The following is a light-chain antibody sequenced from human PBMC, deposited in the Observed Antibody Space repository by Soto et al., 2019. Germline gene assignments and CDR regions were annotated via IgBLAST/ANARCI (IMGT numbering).Light chain of an antibody. CDR3: QISNILRKP. CDR2: AAS. J-gene: IGKJ1*01. V-gene: IGKV1-27*01. Sequence: IQVTKSSSSVSASIKDRVTITCHPTKGISNYLAWYQQKQGKVPKLLIYAASTLQSGVPSRFSGSGSGTDFTLTICSLQPEDVVPYCCQISNILRKPFAQGGRVDIK. CDR1: KGISNY.